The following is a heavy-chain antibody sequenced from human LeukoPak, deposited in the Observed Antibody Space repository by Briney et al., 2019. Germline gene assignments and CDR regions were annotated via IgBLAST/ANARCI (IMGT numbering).Heavy chain of an antibody. CDR1: GYSISSGYY. J-gene: IGHJ4*02. D-gene: IGHD3-22*01. V-gene: IGHV4-38-2*02. Sequence: PSETLSLTCTASGYSISSGYYWGWIRQPPGKGLEWIGSIYHSGSTYYNPSLKSRVTISVDTSKNQFSLKLSSVTAADTAVYYCARQGFITMIVVVHFDYWGQGTLVTVSS. CDR2: IYHSGST. CDR3: ARQGFITMIVVVHFDY.